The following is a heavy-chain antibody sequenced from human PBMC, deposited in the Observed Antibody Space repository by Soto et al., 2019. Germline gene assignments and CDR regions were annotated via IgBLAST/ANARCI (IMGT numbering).Heavy chain of an antibody. CDR1: GFIFSNHC. J-gene: IGHJ4*02. V-gene: IGHV3-33*01. CDR3: VRGDNWNDEASDY. Sequence: GGSLRLSCAASGFIFSNHCMHWVRQAPGKGLEWVAVIWSDGNNRYYADSVKGRFTISRDNSKNTVYLQMNSLRAEDTAVYYCVRGDNWNDEASDYWGQGTLVTVS. D-gene: IGHD1-1*01. CDR2: IWSDGNNR.